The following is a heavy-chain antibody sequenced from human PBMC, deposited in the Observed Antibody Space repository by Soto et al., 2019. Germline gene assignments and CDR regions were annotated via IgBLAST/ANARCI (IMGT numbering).Heavy chain of an antibody. CDR3: ARGGKYYDFWSGYAGAVDY. J-gene: IGHJ4*02. CDR1: GFTFSSYW. Sequence: VQLVESGGGLVQPGGSLRLSCAASGFTFSSYWMHWVRQAPGKGLVWVSRINSDGSSTSYADSVKGRFTISRDNAKNTLYLQMNSLRAEDTAVYYCARGGKYYDFWSGYAGAVDYWGQGTLVTVSS. V-gene: IGHV3-74*01. CDR2: INSDGSST. D-gene: IGHD3-3*01.